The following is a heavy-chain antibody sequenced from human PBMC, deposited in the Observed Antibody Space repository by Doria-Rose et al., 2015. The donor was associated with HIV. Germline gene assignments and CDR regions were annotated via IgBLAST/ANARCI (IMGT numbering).Heavy chain of an antibody. CDR2: INVDNGNT. CDR1: GYTFTRYA. Sequence: QVQLVQSGAEVKKPGASVRVSCKASGYTFTRYAMHWVRQAPGQRPEWMGWINVDNGNTEYAQKFEGRLTITRDTSASTVYMELSSLTSDDTAVYDCAKDRVRVVQAATTLDFWGQGTLVTVSS. V-gene: IGHV1-3*01. J-gene: IGHJ4*02. CDR3: AKDRVRVVQAATTLDF. D-gene: IGHD2-2*01.